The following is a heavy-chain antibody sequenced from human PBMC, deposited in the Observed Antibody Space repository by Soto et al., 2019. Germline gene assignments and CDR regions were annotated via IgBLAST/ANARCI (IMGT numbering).Heavy chain of an antibody. CDR3: ARGGTAAAGTYYYYGMDV. CDR1: GGSFSGYY. D-gene: IGHD6-13*01. V-gene: IGHV4-34*01. CDR2: INHSRST. Sequence: PSETLSLTCAVYGGSFSGYYWSWIRQPPGKGLEWIGEINHSRSTNYNPSLKSRVTISVDTSKNLFSLKLSSVTAADTAVYYCARGGTAAAGTYYYYGMDVWGQGTTVTVSS. J-gene: IGHJ6*02.